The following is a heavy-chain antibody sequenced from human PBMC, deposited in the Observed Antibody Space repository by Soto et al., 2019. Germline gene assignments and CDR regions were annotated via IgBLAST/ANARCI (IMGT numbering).Heavy chain of an antibody. J-gene: IGHJ4*02. D-gene: IGHD6-13*01. CDR3: TTDSAGMGSFDY. CDR1: GFTFSNAW. Sequence: EVQLVESGGGLVKPGGSLRLSCAASGFTFSNAWMNWVRQAPGKGLEWVGRIKSKTDGETTDYAAPVKGRFTISRDDSKNTLYLQMNSLKTEDTAVYYCTTDSAGMGSFDYWGQGTLVTVSS. CDR2: IKSKTDGETT. V-gene: IGHV3-15*07.